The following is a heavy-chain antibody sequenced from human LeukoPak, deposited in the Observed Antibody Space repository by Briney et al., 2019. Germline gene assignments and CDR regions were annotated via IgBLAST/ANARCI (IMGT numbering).Heavy chain of an antibody. V-gene: IGHV4-39*01. CDR2: IYYSGST. Sequence: PSETLSLTCTVSGGSISSSSYYWSWIRQPPGKGLEWIGSIYYSGSTYYNPSLKSRVTISVDTSKNQFSLKLSSVTAADTAVYYCARRSMGDTFDYWGQGTLVTVSS. CDR3: ARRSMGDTFDY. D-gene: IGHD2-21*02. CDR1: GGSISSSSYY. J-gene: IGHJ4*02.